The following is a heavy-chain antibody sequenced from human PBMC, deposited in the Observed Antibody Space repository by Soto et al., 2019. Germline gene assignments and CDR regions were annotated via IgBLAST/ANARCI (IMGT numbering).Heavy chain of an antibody. CDR3: ARLGGYYQAFDQ. D-gene: IGHD3-22*01. CDR2: IYYSGST. J-gene: IGHJ4*02. Sequence: PSETLSLTCTVSGGSISGYYWSWFLQPPGKGLEWIGYIYYSGSTTYTPSLKSRVTIAVDTSKNQFSLRLNSVTAADTAVYYCARLGGYYQAFDQWGQGSLVTVS. CDR1: GGSISGYY. V-gene: IGHV4-59*08.